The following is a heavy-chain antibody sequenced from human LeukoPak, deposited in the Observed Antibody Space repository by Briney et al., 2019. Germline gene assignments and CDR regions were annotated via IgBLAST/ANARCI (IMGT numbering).Heavy chain of an antibody. CDR3: AVSLVGATPFDY. J-gene: IGHJ4*02. V-gene: IGHV4-34*01. Sequence: PSETLSLTCAVHGGSFSGYYWSWIRQPPGKGLEWIGEINHSGSTNYNPSLKSRVTISVDTSKNQFSLKLSSVTAADTAVYYCAVSLVGATPFDYWGQGTLVTVSS. CDR1: GGSFSGYY. D-gene: IGHD1-26*01. CDR2: INHSGST.